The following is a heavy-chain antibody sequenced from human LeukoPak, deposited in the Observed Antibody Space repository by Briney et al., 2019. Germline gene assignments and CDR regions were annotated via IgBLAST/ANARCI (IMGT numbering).Heavy chain of an antibody. D-gene: IGHD2-15*01. CDR2: ISGSGGST. CDR3: AKDLWSGGSCCDAFDI. V-gene: IGHV3-23*01. CDR1: GFTFSSYA. Sequence: GGSLRLSCAASGFTFSSYAMSWVRQAPGKGLEWVSCISGSGGSTYYADAVKGRFTISRDNSKNTLYLQMNSLRVEDTAVYYCAKDLWSGGSCCDAFDIRGQGTMVTVSS. J-gene: IGHJ3*02.